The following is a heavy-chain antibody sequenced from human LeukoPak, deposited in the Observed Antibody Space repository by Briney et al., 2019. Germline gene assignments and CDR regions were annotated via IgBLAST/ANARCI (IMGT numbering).Heavy chain of an antibody. CDR2: IYYSGST. Sequence: SETLSLTCTVSGGSISSYYRSWIRQPPGKGLEWIGYIYYSGSTNYNPSLKSRVTISVDTSKNQFSLKLSSVTAADTAVYYCARGGGPYSSSSIDYWGQGTLVTVSS. CDR3: ARGGGPYSSSSIDY. D-gene: IGHD6-6*01. CDR1: GGSISSYY. V-gene: IGHV4-59*01. J-gene: IGHJ4*02.